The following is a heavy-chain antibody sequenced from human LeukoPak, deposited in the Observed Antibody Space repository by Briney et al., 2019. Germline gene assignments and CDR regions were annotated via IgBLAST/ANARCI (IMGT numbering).Heavy chain of an antibody. D-gene: IGHD4-17*01. Sequence: ASVKVSCKASGYTFTSYGISWVRQAPGQGLEWMGWISAHNGNTNYAQKLQGSVTMTTDTSTSTAYMELRSLRSDDTAVYYCARDARTTVTTGLLDPDLYYGMDVWGQGTTVTVSS. CDR2: ISAHNGNT. J-gene: IGHJ6*02. V-gene: IGHV1-18*01. CDR1: GYTFTSYG. CDR3: ARDARTTVTTGLLDPDLYYGMDV.